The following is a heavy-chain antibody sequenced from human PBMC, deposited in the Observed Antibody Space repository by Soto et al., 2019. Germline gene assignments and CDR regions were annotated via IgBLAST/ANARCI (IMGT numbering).Heavy chain of an antibody. V-gene: IGHV3-23*01. CDR3: ARDRRGYFDY. Sequence: PGGSLRLSCAASGFTFSGYAMSWVRQAPGKGLEWVSAISGSGGSTYYADSVKGRFTISRDNSKNTLYLQMNSLRAEDTAVYYCARDRRGYFDYWGQGTLVTVSS. CDR2: ISGSGGST. J-gene: IGHJ4*02. D-gene: IGHD6-6*01. CDR1: GFTFSGYA.